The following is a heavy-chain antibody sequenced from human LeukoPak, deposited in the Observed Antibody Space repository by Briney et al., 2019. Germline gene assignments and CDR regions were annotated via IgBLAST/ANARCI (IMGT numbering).Heavy chain of an antibody. V-gene: IGHV4-30-2*01. Sequence: PSETLSLTCTVSGGSISSGGYYWSWIRQPPGKGLEWIGYIYHSGSTYYNPSLKSRVTISVDRSKNQFSLKLSSVTAADTAVYYCARAEPYYYYMDVWGKGTTVTVSS. CDR3: ARAEPYYYYMDV. CDR1: GGSISSGGYY. J-gene: IGHJ6*03. CDR2: IYHSGST. D-gene: IGHD1-14*01.